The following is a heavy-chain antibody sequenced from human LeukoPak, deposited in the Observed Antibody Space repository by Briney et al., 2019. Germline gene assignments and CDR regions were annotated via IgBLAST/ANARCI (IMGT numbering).Heavy chain of an antibody. Sequence: GGSLRLSCAASGFTFDDYAMRWVRHAPGKGLEWVSGISWNSGSIDYADSVKGRFTISRDNAKNSLYLQMNRLRAEDTALYYCAKGSDVLRFLEWLGTGYFDYWGQGTLVTVSS. J-gene: IGHJ4*02. V-gene: IGHV3-9*01. CDR3: AKGSDVLRFLEWLGTGYFDY. CDR1: GFTFDDYA. D-gene: IGHD3-3*01. CDR2: ISWNSGSI.